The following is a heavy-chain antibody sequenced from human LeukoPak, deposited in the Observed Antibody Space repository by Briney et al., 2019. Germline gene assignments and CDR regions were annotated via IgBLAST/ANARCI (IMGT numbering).Heavy chain of an antibody. V-gene: IGHV3-48*03. CDR1: GFTFSSFE. CDR2: ISSSASTI. J-gene: IGHJ4*02. Sequence: GGSLRLSCAASGFTFSSFEMNWVRQAPGKGLEWVSYISSSASTIYYADSVKGRFTISRDNDKNSLFLQMNSLRAEDTAIYYCARKVLSGSRYFDYWGQGTLVTVSS. D-gene: IGHD1-26*01. CDR3: ARKVLSGSRYFDY.